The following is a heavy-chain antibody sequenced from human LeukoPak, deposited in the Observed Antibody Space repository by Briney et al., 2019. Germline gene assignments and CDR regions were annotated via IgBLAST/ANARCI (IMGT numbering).Heavy chain of an antibody. CDR3: ARGVGAHTVTSFQFDY. D-gene: IGHD4-11*01. Sequence: SETLSLTCAVYGGSFSGYYWSWIHQPPGKGLEWIGEINHSGSTNYNPSLKSRVTISVDTSKNQFSLKLSSVTAADTAVYYCARGVGAHTVTSFQFDYWGQGTLVTVSS. J-gene: IGHJ4*02. V-gene: IGHV4-34*01. CDR1: GGSFSGYY. CDR2: INHSGST.